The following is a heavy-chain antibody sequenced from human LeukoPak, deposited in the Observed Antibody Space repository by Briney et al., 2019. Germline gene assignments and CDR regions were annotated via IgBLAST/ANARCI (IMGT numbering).Heavy chain of an antibody. Sequence: GGSLRLSCAASGFIFSNHWMSWVRQAPGKGLEWVANIKEDGSEKYYVDSMKGRFTISRDNAKNSLYLQMNSLRAEDTAVYYCVRDSGFVADYWGQGTPVTVSS. CDR1: GFIFSNHW. CDR3: VRDSGFVADY. V-gene: IGHV3-7*04. J-gene: IGHJ4*02. D-gene: IGHD1-26*01. CDR2: IKEDGSEK.